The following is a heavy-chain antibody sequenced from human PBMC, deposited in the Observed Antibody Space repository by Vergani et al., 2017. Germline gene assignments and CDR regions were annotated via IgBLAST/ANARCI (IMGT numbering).Heavy chain of an antibody. CDR3: ARGPGSNWFDP. D-gene: IGHD1-26*01. CDR2: SNHSGST. Sequence: QLQLQESGPGLVKPSETLSLTCTVSGGSISSSSYYWGWIRQPPGQGLEWIGESNHSGSTNYNPSLKSRVTISVDTSKNQFSLKLRSVTAADTAVYYCARGPGSNWFDPWGQGTLVTVSS. J-gene: IGHJ5*02. CDR1: GGSISSSSYY. V-gene: IGHV4-39*07.